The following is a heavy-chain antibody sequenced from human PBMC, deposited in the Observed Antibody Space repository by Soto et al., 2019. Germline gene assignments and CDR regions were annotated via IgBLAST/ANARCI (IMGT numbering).Heavy chain of an antibody. CDR1: GYTFTSYA. V-gene: IGHV1-3*01. J-gene: IGHJ5*02. Sequence: ASVKVSCKASGYTFTSYAMHWVRQAPGQRLEWMGWINAGNGNTKYSQKFQGRVTITRDTSASTAYMELSSLRSEDTAVYYCARDMGSSGYYLTNWFDPWGQGTLVTVSS. D-gene: IGHD3-22*01. CDR2: INAGNGNT. CDR3: ARDMGSSGYYLTNWFDP.